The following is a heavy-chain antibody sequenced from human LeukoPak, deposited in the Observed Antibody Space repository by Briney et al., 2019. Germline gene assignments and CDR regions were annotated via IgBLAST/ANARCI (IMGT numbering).Heavy chain of an antibody. CDR2: ISSSSSYI. D-gene: IGHD3-10*01. V-gene: IGHV3-21*01. Sequence: GGSLRLSCGASGFTFSSYSMTWVRQAPGKGLEWVSSISSSSSYIYYADSVKGRFTISRDNAKNSLYLQMNSLRAEDTAVYYCARDPYGSGIYRDYWGQGTLVTVSS. CDR3: ARDPYGSGIYRDY. J-gene: IGHJ4*02. CDR1: GFTFSSYS.